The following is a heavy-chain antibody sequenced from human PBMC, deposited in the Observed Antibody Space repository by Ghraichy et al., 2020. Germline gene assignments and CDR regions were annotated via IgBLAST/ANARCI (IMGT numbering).Heavy chain of an antibody. CDR3: ARGGFSGSYPPDI. J-gene: IGHJ3*02. CDR1: GYTFNTYG. Sequence: ASVKVSCKASGYTFNTYGITWVRQAPGQGLEWMGWISPYNGNTNYAQKLQGRATMTTDTSTSTAYMELRSLRSDDTAVYYCARGGFSGSYPPDIWGQGTMVTVSS. D-gene: IGHD1-26*01. V-gene: IGHV1-18*01. CDR2: ISPYNGNT.